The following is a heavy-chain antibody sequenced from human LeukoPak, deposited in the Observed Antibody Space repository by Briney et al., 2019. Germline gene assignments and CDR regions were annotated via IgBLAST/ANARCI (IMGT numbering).Heavy chain of an antibody. Sequence: ASVKVSCKASGGTFSSYAISWVRQAPGQGLEWMGGIIPIFGTANYAQKFQGRVTITTDESTSTAYMELSSLRSEDTAVYYCASHDRGHDYSYFDYWGQGTLVTVSS. J-gene: IGHJ4*02. CDR3: ASHDRGHDYSYFDY. V-gene: IGHV1-69*05. CDR2: IIPIFGTA. D-gene: IGHD4-11*01. CDR1: GGTFSSYA.